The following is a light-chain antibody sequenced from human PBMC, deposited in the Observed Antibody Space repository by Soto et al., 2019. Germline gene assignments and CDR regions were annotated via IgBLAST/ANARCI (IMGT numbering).Light chain of an antibody. J-gene: IGLJ3*02. CDR2: SNN. Sequence: QLVLTQPPSASGTPGQRVTISCSGSSSNIGSYTVNWYQQLPGTAPKLLIYSNNQRPSGVPDRFSGSKSGTSASLAISGLQSEDEADYYCATWDDSLNAWVFGGGTKVTVL. V-gene: IGLV1-44*01. CDR1: SSNIGSYT. CDR3: ATWDDSLNAWV.